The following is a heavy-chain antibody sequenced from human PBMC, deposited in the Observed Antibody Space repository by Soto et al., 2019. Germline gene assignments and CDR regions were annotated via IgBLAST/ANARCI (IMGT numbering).Heavy chain of an antibody. Sequence: QVQLQESGPGLVKHSQTLSLTYTVSGGSISSGGYYWSWIRQHPGKGLEWIGYIYYSGSTYYNPSLNSRVTISVDTSKNQFSLKLSSVTAADTAVYYCARGIAARTFDYWGQGTQVTVSS. CDR3: ARGIAARTFDY. V-gene: IGHV4-31*03. J-gene: IGHJ4*02. CDR1: GGSISSGGYY. D-gene: IGHD6-6*01. CDR2: IYYSGST.